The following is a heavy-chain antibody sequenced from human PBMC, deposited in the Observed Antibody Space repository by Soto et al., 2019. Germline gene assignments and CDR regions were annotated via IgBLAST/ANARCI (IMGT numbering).Heavy chain of an antibody. V-gene: IGHV1-18*01. Sequence: QLMQSGAEVRKPGASVKVSCKTSGYTFTRHGITWVRQAPGQGLEWMGWISPYTGDTKNAKKVHGRVTMTTDTSTSTAYMELRSLRSDDTAVYYCAADSSGSTADYYYYYGMDVWGQGTMVTVSS. CDR1: GYTFTRHG. CDR3: AADSSGSTADYYYYYGMDV. D-gene: IGHD3-22*01. CDR2: ISPYTGDT. J-gene: IGHJ6*02.